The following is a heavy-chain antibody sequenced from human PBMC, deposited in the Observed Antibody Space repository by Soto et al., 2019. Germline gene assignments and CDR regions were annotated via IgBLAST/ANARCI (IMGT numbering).Heavy chain of an antibody. J-gene: IGHJ4*02. CDR2: IIPILDTT. CDR1: GGTFNIFT. CDR3: ARDCRGDNCYSRGLHYFDY. Sequence: QVQLVQSGAEVKKPGSSVKVSCKASGGTFNIFTISWVRQAPGQGLEWMGRIIPILDTTNYAQKFQGRVTTTADKSTGTAYMELSSLTPEDTAVYYWARDCRGDNCYSRGLHYFDYWGQGPLVTVSS. D-gene: IGHD2-15*01. V-gene: IGHV1-69*08.